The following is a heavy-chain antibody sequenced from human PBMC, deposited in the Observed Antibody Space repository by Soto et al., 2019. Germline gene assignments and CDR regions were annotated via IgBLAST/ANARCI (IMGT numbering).Heavy chain of an antibody. D-gene: IGHD6-19*01. Sequence: PSQTLSLTCAISGDSVSSNSAAWNWIRQSPSRGLEWLGRTYYRSKWYNDYAVSVKSRITINLDTSKNQFSLQLNSVTPEDTAVYYCARDRSGCHLKPNWFDPWGQGTLVTVSS. CDR2: TYYRSKWYN. CDR3: ARDRSGCHLKPNWFDP. CDR1: GDSVSSNSAA. J-gene: IGHJ5*02. V-gene: IGHV6-1*01.